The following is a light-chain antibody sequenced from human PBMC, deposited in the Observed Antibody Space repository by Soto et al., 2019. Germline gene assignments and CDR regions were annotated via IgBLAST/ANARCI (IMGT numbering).Light chain of an antibody. CDR2: AVT. CDR3: SSYTRSSTL. V-gene: IGLV2-14*01. Sequence: QSVLTQPASVSGSPGQSITISCTGTSSDVGGYNYVSWYQQHPGKAPKLMIYAVTDRPSGVSSRFSGSKSGNTASLTISGLQAEDEADYYCSSYTRSSTLFGTGTKATVL. J-gene: IGLJ1*01. CDR1: SSDVGGYNY.